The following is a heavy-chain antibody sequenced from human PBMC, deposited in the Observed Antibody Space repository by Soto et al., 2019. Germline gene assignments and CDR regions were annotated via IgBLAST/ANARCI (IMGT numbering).Heavy chain of an antibody. J-gene: IGHJ4*02. D-gene: IGHD4-17*01. CDR3: ARAKSYGDYYIDY. CDR2: IYYSGST. Sequence: QVQLQESGPGLVKPSQTLSLTCNVSGGSISSDGYYWSWVRQHPGKGLEWIGYIYYSGSTYYTPSLKSRVTTSVDTSKNQFSLKLNSVTAADTAVYYCARAKSYGDYYIDYWGQGTLVTVSS. CDR1: GGSISSDGYY. V-gene: IGHV4-31*03.